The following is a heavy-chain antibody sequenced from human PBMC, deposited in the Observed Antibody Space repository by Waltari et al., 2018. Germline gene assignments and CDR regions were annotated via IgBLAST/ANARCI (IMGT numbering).Heavy chain of an antibody. D-gene: IGHD7-27*01. J-gene: IGHJ4*01. CDR1: GFRFTPAW. Sequence: EVQMVESGGGSLKPGDSLRLSWVASGFRFTPAWLTWVRQAPWKGLEWVGRITSQNDGATTDFAASVRGRFSISRDDSQNMVFLQMNSLKTEDTAVYYCTTLDAPWGDWGHGTLVTVSS. CDR3: TTLDAPWGD. CDR2: ITSQNDGATT. V-gene: IGHV3-15*01.